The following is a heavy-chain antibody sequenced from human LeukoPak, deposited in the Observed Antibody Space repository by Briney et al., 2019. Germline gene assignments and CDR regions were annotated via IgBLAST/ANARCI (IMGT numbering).Heavy chain of an antibody. CDR3: AREGGVRSSWYINYYYGMDV. CDR1: GVSFSGYY. CDR2: INHSGST. V-gene: IGHV4-34*01. D-gene: IGHD6-13*01. J-gene: IGHJ6*04. Sequence: KPSETLSLTCAVYGVSFSGYYWSWLRQPPGKGLEWIGEINHSGSTNYNPSLKSRVTISVDTSKNQFSLKLSSVTAADTAVYYCAREGGVRSSWYINYYYGMDVWGKGTTVTVSS.